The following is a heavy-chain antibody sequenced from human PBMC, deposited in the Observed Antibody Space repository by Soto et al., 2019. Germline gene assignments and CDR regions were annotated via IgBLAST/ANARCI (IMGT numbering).Heavy chain of an antibody. J-gene: IGHJ6*02. CDR3: ARDYSGRLPRREDYYFAMDV. Sequence: EVQLVESGGGVVQPGESLRLSCAASGFTFSAYDMHWVRQTTGKGLEWVSAIGAADDPYYLGSVKGRFTISRENAKNSLYIHMNSLRAEDTAVYYCARDYSGRLPRREDYYFAMDVWGQGTTVTVSS. V-gene: IGHV3-13*05. CDR2: IGAADDP. CDR1: GFTFSAYD. D-gene: IGHD2-15*01.